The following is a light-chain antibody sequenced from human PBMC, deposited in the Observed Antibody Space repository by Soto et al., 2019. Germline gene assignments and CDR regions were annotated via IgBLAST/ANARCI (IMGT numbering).Light chain of an antibody. CDR3: CSFAGSSTFWV. CDR1: TSDVGGYDV. CDR2: EVN. Sequence: QSVLTQPASVSGSPGQSITISCSGTTSDVGGYDVVSWYQQHPGKAPKLMIFEVNQRPSGVSDRFSGSKSGNTASLTISGLQAGDEADYYCCSFAGSSTFWVFGGETKLTVL. V-gene: IGLV2-23*02. J-gene: IGLJ3*02.